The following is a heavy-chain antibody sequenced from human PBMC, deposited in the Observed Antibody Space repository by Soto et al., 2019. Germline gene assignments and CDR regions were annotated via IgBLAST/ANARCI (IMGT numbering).Heavy chain of an antibody. J-gene: IGHJ6*02. CDR2: IIPIFGTA. CDR1: GGTFSSYA. CDR3: AREGDGYTTLNYYYYYGMDV. Sequence: QVQLVQSGAEVKKPGSSVKVSCKASGGTFSSYAISWVRQAPGQGLEWMGGIIPIFGTANYAQKFQGRVTITADESTSTAYMELSSLRSEDTAVYHCAREGDGYTTLNYYYYYGMDVWGQGTTVTVSS. D-gene: IGHD5-12*01. V-gene: IGHV1-69*01.